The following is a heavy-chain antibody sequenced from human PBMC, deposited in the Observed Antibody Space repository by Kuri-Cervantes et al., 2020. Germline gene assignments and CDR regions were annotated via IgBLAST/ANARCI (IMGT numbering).Heavy chain of an antibody. V-gene: IGHV3-21*01. J-gene: IGHJ4*02. Sequence: GGSLRLSCAASGFTFSSYGMHWVRQAPGKGLEWVSSISDNSRYIYYADSVKGRFTISRDNAKNSLSLQMNTLRADDTAVYYCTSQGEWGGFDYCGQGTLVTVSS. CDR2: ISDNSRYI. D-gene: IGHD3-16*01. CDR1: GFTFSSYG. CDR3: TSQGEWGGFDY.